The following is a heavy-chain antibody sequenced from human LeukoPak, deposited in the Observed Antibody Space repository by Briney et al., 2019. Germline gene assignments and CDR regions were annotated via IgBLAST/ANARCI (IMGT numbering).Heavy chain of an antibody. D-gene: IGHD1-26*01. CDR1: GFSFSEYA. CDR3: AKGPTSGSYGILDY. V-gene: IGHV3-23*01. CDR2: ISGSGDNT. Sequence: GGSLRLSCAASGFSFSEYAMTWVRQTPGRELEWVAAISGSGDNTYYADSVKGRFTISRDNSKNTLYLQLSSLRADDTAVYYCAKGPTSGSYGILDYWGQGTLVTVSS. J-gene: IGHJ4*02.